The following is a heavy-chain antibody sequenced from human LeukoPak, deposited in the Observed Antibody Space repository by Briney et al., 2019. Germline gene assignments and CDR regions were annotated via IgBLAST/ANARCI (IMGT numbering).Heavy chain of an antibody. D-gene: IGHD1-26*01. Sequence: PGGSLRLSCAASGFTFDDYAMHWVRQAPGKGLEWVSGISWNSGSIGYADSVKGRFTISRDNAKNSLYLQMNSLRAEDTAVYYCQSGSYRGPTGYWGQGTLATVSS. CDR3: QSGSYRGPTGY. V-gene: IGHV3-9*01. CDR2: ISWNSGSI. CDR1: GFTFDDYA. J-gene: IGHJ4*02.